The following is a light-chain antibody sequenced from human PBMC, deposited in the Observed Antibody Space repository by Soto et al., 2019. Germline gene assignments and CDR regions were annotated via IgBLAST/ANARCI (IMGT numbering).Light chain of an antibody. CDR2: RAS. CDR1: QSIVFSDGNAY. Sequence: DVVMTQSPLSLPVTLGQPASISCRSSQSIVFSDGNAYLNWFHQRPGQPPRRLIYRASNRDSGVPDRFSGSGSGTDFTLAISRVEAEDVGVSYCMQGTHWPPTFGRGTKVEIK. CDR3: MQGTHWPPT. V-gene: IGKV2-30*01. J-gene: IGKJ1*01.